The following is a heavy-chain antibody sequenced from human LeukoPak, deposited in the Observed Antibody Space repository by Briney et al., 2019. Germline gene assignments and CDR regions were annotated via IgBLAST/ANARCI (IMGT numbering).Heavy chain of an antibody. J-gene: IGHJ4*02. D-gene: IGHD3-16*02. CDR1: GGSISSYY. CDR3: ARLRAEYDYVWGSYRYQYYFDY. CDR2: IFYSGSS. V-gene: IGHV4-59*04. Sequence: PETLSLTCTVSGGSISSYYWSWIRQPPGKGLEWIGTIFYSGSSYYNPSLKSRVTISVDTSKNQFSLKLSFVTAADTAVYYCARLRAEYDYVWGSYRYQYYFDYWGQGTLVTVSS.